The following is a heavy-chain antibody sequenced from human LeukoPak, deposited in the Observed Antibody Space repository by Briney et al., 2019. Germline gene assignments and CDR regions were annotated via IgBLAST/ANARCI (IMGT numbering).Heavy chain of an antibody. CDR3: ARDGSGSFSYFDY. Sequence: SEALSLTCTVPGGSISSHYWSWIRQPPGKGLEWVGYIYYRGSTNYNPSPKSRVTISVDTSQTQFSLKLSSVTAAGPAVYYCARDGSGSFSYFDYWRQGTLLTVSS. D-gene: IGHD3-10*01. J-gene: IGHJ4*02. CDR1: GGSISSHY. CDR2: IYYRGST. V-gene: IGHV4-59*11.